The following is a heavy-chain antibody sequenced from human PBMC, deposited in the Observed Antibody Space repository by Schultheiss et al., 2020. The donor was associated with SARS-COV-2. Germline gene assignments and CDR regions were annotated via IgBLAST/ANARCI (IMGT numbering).Heavy chain of an antibody. CDR2: ISWNSGSI. V-gene: IGHV3-9*01. CDR1: GFSFDDYA. J-gene: IGHJ4*02. Sequence: SLKISCAASGFSFDDYAMHWVRQAPGKGLEWVSGISWNSGSIGYADSVKGRFTISRDNSKNTLYVQMNSLRGEDTAVYYCARDLPWFGWGQGTLVTVSS. CDR3: ARDLPWFG. D-gene: IGHD3-10*01.